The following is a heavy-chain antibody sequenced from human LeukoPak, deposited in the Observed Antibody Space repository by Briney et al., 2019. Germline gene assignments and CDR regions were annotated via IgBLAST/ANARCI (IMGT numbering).Heavy chain of an antibody. V-gene: IGHV4-59*11. CDR1: GGSISSHY. J-gene: IGHJ3*02. D-gene: IGHD6-13*01. CDR2: IYYSGST. Sequence: PSETLSLTCTVSGGSISSHYWSWIRQPPGKGLEWIGYIYYSGSTNYNPSLKSRVTISVDTSKNQFSLKLSSVTAADTAVYYCARVGTIAEDAFDIWGQGTVVTVSS. CDR3: ARVGTIAEDAFDI.